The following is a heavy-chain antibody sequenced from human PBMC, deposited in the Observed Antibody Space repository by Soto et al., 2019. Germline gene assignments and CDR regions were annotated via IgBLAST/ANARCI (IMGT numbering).Heavy chain of an antibody. V-gene: IGHV1-18*01. CDR2: ISAYNGKK. D-gene: IGHD2-15*01. CDR3: TRGGTPIDH. Sequence: QVQLVQSGAEVKKPGASVKVSCTASGYTFTNFGISWVRQAPGQGLEWMGGISAYNGKKNYAQDIQGRVTMTTDTSTSTAYMELSSLRSDDSAVYYCTRGGTPIDHWGQGTLVTVSS. J-gene: IGHJ5*02. CDR1: GYTFTNFG.